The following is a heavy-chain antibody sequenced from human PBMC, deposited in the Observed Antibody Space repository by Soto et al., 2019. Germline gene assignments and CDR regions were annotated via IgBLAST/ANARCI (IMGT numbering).Heavy chain of an antibody. J-gene: IGHJ6*02. CDR1: GFTFRSYG. D-gene: IGHD6-19*01. Sequence: PGGPLRLSFAAYGFTFRSYGMHWVRQAQGKGREWVAFIPYDGSNNYYADYVKGRFTISRDNSKNTLYLQMNSLRAEDTAVYYYAKALIAVAGKATYNYYYYGMDVWGQGTTVTVSS. CDR2: IPYDGSNN. CDR3: AKALIAVAGKATYNYYYYGMDV. V-gene: IGHV3-30*02.